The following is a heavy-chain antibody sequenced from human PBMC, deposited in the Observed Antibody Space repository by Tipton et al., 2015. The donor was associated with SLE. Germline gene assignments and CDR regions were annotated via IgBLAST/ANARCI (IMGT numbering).Heavy chain of an antibody. CDR3: ARDRNYDFWSGSHYYYYMDV. J-gene: IGHJ6*03. D-gene: IGHD3-3*01. V-gene: IGHV3-48*03. Sequence: GSLRLSCAASGFTFSSYEMNWVRQAPGKGLEWVSYISSSGSTIYYADSVKGRFTISRDNAKNSLYLQMNSLRAEDTAVYYCARDRNYDFWSGSHYYYYMDVWGKGTTVTVSS. CDR2: ISSSGSTI. CDR1: GFTFSSYE.